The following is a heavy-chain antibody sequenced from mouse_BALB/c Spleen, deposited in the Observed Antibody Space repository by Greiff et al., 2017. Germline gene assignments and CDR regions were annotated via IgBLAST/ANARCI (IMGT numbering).Heavy chain of an antibody. V-gene: IGHV5-4*02. D-gene: IGHD1-1*02. Sequence: EVQVVESGGGLVKPGGSLKLSYAASGFTFSDYYMYWVRQTPEKRLEWVATISDGGSYTYYPDSVKGRFTISRDNAKNNLYLQMSSLKSEDTAMYYCARDDYGLYYYAMDYWGQGTSVTVSS. CDR2: ISDGGSYT. CDR3: ARDDYGLYYYAMDY. CDR1: GFTFSDYY. J-gene: IGHJ4*01.